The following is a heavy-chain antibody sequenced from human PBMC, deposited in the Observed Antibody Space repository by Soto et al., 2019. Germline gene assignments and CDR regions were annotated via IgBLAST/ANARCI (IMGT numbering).Heavy chain of an antibody. Sequence: GGSLRLSCAASGFTFRSYWMHWVRQAPGKGLVWVSRINSDGSTTTYADSAKGRFTVSRDNAKNTLYLQMNSLRADDTAVYYCASTAGGYSYAYWGQGALVTVSS. CDR1: GFTFRSYW. J-gene: IGHJ4*02. CDR2: INSDGSTT. V-gene: IGHV3-74*01. D-gene: IGHD5-18*01. CDR3: ASTAGGYSYAY.